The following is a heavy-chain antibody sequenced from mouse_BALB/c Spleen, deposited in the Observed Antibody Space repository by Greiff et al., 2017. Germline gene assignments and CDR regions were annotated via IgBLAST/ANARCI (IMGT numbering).Heavy chain of an antibody. CDR3: ARGDGSKTGLAY. V-gene: IGHV1S34*01. CDR1: GYSFTGYY. CDR2: ISCYNGAT. J-gene: IGHJ3*01. D-gene: IGHD1-1*01. Sequence: LVKTGASVKISCKASGYSFTGYYMHWVKQSHGKSLEWIGYISCYNGATSYNQKFKGKATFTVDTSSSTAYMQFNSLTSEDSAVYYCARGDGSKTGLAYWGQGTLVTVSA.